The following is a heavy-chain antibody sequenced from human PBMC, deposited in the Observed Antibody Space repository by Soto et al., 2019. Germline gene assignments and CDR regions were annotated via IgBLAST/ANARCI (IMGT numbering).Heavy chain of an antibody. J-gene: IGHJ4*02. CDR1: GGSISSGGYY. CDR3: ARELRRGSVWYWTDS. V-gene: IGHV4-31*03. D-gene: IGHD6-19*01. CDR2: IYYSGST. Sequence: TLSLTCTVSGGSISSGGYYWSWIRQHPGKGLEWIGYIYYSGSTYYNPSLKSRVTISVDTSKNQFSLQLNSVTPEDTAVYYCARELRRGSVWYWTDSWGQGTLVTVSS.